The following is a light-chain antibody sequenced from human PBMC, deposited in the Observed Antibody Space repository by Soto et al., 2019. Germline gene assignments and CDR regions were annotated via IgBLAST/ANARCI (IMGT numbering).Light chain of an antibody. Sequence: EIVLTQSPATLSLSPGARATLSCRASQSVSSYLAWYQQKPGQAPRLLIYDASNRATDIPARFSGSGSGTDFTLTISILEPEDFAVYYCQQRSNWWTFGQGTKVEIK. V-gene: IGKV3-11*01. CDR3: QQRSNWWT. J-gene: IGKJ1*01. CDR1: QSVSSY. CDR2: DAS.